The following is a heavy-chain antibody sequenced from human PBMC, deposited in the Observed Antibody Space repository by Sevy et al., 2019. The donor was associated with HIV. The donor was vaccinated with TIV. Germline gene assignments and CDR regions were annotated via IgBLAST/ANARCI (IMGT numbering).Heavy chain of an antibody. CDR1: GYTFTSYA. CDR3: ARGTLLRYFDWSYRYNWFDP. CDR2: INTNTGNP. V-gene: IGHV7-4-1*02. Sequence: ASVKVSCKASGYTFTSYAMNWVRQAPGQWLEWMGWINTNTGNPTYAQGFTGRFVFSLDTSVSTAYLQISSLKAEDTAVYYCARGTLLRYFDWSYRYNWFDPWGQGTLVTVSS. D-gene: IGHD3-9*01. J-gene: IGHJ5*02.